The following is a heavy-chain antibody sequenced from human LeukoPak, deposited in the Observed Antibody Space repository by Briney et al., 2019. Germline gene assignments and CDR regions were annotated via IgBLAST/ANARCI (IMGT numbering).Heavy chain of an antibody. D-gene: IGHD3-9*01. CDR2: ISGSGGGT. V-gene: IGHV3-23*01. CDR3: AKMKSSGRYFDWLLSYFDY. J-gene: IGHJ4*02. Sequence: GGSLRLSCAASGFTFSSYAMSWVRQAPGKGLEWVSAISGSGGGTYYADSVKGRFTISRDDSKNTLYLQMNSLRAEDTAVYYCAKMKSSGRYFDWLLSYFDYWGQGTLVTVSS. CDR1: GFTFSSYA.